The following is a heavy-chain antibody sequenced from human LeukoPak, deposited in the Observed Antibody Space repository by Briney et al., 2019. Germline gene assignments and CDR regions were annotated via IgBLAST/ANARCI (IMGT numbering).Heavy chain of an antibody. CDR3: ARCGGVDC. V-gene: IGHV3-48*01. D-gene: IGHD2-21*01. CDR2: FSSSTGTI. J-gene: IGHJ4*02. Sequence: GGSLTLSRAASGFHFSDYLMTWARQAPGKGLEWVSYFSSSTGTIYYADPVKGRLTISRDNAKNSLDLQMNSLRAEDTAIFYCARCGGVDCWGQGTLVTVSS. CDR1: GFHFSDYL.